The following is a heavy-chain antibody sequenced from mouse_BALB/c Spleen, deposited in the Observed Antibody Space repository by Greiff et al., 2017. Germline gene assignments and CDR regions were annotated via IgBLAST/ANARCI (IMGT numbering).Heavy chain of an antibody. CDR1: GYTFTSYW. CDR3: ARDGTGAY. Sequence: VMLVESGAELAKPGASVKMSCKASGYTFTSYWMHWVKQRTGQGLEWIGYINPSTGYTEYNQKFKDKATLTADKSSSTAYMQLSSLTSEDSAVYYCARDGTGAYWGQGTLVTVSA. V-gene: IGHV1-7*01. D-gene: IGHD1-2*01. J-gene: IGHJ3*01. CDR2: INPSTGYT.